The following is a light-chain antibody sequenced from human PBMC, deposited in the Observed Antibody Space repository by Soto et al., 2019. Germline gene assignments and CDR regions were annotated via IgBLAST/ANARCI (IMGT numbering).Light chain of an antibody. J-gene: IGKJ2*01. Sequence: EIVLTQSPGTLSLSPGERATLSCRASQSVTSNYLAWYHQKPGQAPRLLIYGASSRAAGIPDRFSGSGSGTDFTLAISRLEPEDFAVYYCQQYGSSPQTFGQGIKLEIK. CDR3: QQYGSSPQT. CDR1: QSVTSNY. V-gene: IGKV3-20*01. CDR2: GAS.